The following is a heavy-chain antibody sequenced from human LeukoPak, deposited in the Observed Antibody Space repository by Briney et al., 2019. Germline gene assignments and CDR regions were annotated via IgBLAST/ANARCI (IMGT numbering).Heavy chain of an antibody. D-gene: IGHD6-13*01. CDR3: ARDSRYSSSWYRRYYYYMDV. CDR1: GGSISSYY. CDR2: IYTSGST. Sequence: PSETLSLTCTVSGGSISSYYWSWIRQLAGKGLEWIGRIYTSGSTNYNPSLKSRVTMSVDTSKNQFSLKLSSVTAADTAVYYCARDSRYSSSWYRRYYYYMDVWGKGPRSPSP. V-gene: IGHV4-4*07. J-gene: IGHJ6*03.